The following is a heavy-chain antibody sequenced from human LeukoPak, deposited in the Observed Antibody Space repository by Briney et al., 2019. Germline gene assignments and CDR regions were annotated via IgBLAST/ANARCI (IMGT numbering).Heavy chain of an antibody. V-gene: IGHV4-59*01. CDR3: ARALLRYDSSSRSLHWYFDL. Sequence: PSETLSFTCTVYGGSISSYHWSWIRQPPGKGLEWIGYVHYSESTNYNPSLNSRLTISVDTSKNQFSLALTSVTAADTAVYYCARALLRYDSSSRSLHWYFDLWGRGTLVTVSS. CDR2: VHYSEST. D-gene: IGHD3-22*01. CDR1: GGSISSYH. J-gene: IGHJ2*01.